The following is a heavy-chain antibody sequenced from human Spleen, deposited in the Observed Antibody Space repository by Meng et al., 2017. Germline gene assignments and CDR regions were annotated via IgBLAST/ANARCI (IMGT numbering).Heavy chain of an antibody. D-gene: IGHD3-10*01. Sequence: GSLRLSCSGSGGTISSGSYFWGWIRQSPGKGLEWIASISNSGNTYYNPSLKSRVTMSVDTSRNQFSLKLTSVTAADTAVYYCARDEGRWFFDIWGRGTLVTGAS. CDR2: ISNSGNT. CDR1: GGTISSGSYF. CDR3: ARDEGRWFFDI. J-gene: IGHJ2*01. V-gene: IGHV4-39*07.